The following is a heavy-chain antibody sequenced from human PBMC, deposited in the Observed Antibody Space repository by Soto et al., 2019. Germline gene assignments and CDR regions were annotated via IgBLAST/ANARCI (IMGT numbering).Heavy chain of an antibody. CDR3: AREGSGYERGFDY. D-gene: IGHD5-12*01. V-gene: IGHV3-9*01. CDR2: ISSNSRHI. Sequence: EVQLVESGGGLVQPGRSLRLSCAASGFTFDGYAMHWVRQAPGKGLEWVSGISSNSRHIGYGDTVQGRFTISRGNAKNSLYLHMNSLTPEDTALYYCAREGSGYERGFDYWGQGTLVTVSS. J-gene: IGHJ4*02. CDR1: GFTFDGYA.